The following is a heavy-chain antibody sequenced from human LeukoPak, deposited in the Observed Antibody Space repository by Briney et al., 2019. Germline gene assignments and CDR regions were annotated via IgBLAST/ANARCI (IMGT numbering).Heavy chain of an antibody. CDR3: VRDLWGAGGTQY. J-gene: IGHJ4*02. V-gene: IGHV4-59*01. CDR1: GGSIGDYY. CDR2: LYYSRNT. Sequence: SETLSLTCTVSGGSIGDYYWSWIRQPPGKGLEWIGYLYYSRNTNYRPSLKGRVTISADTSKTQVYLELRSVTAADTAVYYCVRDLWGAGGTQYWGQGILVTVSS. D-gene: IGHD2-15*01.